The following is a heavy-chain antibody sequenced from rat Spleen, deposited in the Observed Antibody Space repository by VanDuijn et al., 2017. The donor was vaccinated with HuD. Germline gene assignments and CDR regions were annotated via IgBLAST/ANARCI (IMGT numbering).Heavy chain of an antibody. Sequence: EVQLVESGGGLVQPGRSLKLSCAASGFTFSNYNMAWVRQAPGKGLEWVASITNTGGSIHYPDSVRGRFTISRDTAQTTLYLQMNSLRSEDTATYYCAKDPWDSGANWFAYWGQGTLVTVSS. J-gene: IGHJ3*01. V-gene: IGHV5S23*01. CDR2: ITNTGGSI. CDR1: GFTFSNYN. D-gene: IGHD4-3*01. CDR3: AKDPWDSGANWFAY.